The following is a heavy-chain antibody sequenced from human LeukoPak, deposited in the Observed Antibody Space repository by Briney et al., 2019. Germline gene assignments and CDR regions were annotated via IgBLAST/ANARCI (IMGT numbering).Heavy chain of an antibody. CDR2: IYYSGST. J-gene: IGHJ4*02. CDR1: GGSISTYY. V-gene: IGHV4-59*01. D-gene: IGHD4-23*01. Sequence: NPSETLSLTCTVSGGSISTYYWSWIRQPPGKGLEWIGYIYYSGSTNYNPSLKSRVTTSLDTSTNKFSLKLTSVTAADTAVYYCARGGTVVNGFDYWGQGTLVTVSS. CDR3: ARGGTVVNGFDY.